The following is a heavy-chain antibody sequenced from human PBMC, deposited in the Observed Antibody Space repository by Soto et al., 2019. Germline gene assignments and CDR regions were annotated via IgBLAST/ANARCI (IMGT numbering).Heavy chain of an antibody. CDR2: ISGSGGST. CDR1: GFTFSSYA. CDR3: AKVMWPRSSSWTGNAFDI. D-gene: IGHD6-13*01. Sequence: GGSLSLSCAASGFTFSSYAMSWVRQAPGKGLEWVSAISGSGGSTYYADSVKGRFTISRDNSKNTLYLQMNSLRAEDTAVYYCAKVMWPRSSSWTGNAFDIWGQGTMVTVAS. J-gene: IGHJ3*02. V-gene: IGHV3-23*01.